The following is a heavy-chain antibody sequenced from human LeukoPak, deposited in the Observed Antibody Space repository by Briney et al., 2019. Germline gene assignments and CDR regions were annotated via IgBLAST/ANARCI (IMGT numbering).Heavy chain of an antibody. D-gene: IGHD3-10*01. J-gene: IGHJ4*02. CDR2: ISSSSTTI. Sequence: PGGSLRLSCVGSGFNFRSYWMSWVRQAPGKGLEWVSYISSSSTTIYYAASVKGRFTISRDNAKNSLYLQMNSLRDEDTAVYYCARRYGYFDYWGQGTLVTVSS. V-gene: IGHV3-48*02. CDR3: ARRYGYFDY. CDR1: GFNFRSYW.